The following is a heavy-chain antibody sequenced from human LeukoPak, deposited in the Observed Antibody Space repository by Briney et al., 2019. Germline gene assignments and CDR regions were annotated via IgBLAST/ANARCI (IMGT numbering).Heavy chain of an antibody. D-gene: IGHD6-6*01. V-gene: IGHV1-69-2*01. CDR1: GYTFTDYY. CDR2: VDPEDGET. Sequence: ASVKVSCKVSGYTFTDYYMHWVQQAPGKGLEWMGLVDPEDGETIYAEKFQGRVTITADTSTDTAYTELSSLRSEDTAVYYCATDSGAARPYYYYYYRDVWGKGTTVTVSS. J-gene: IGHJ6*03. CDR3: ATDSGAARPYYYYYYRDV.